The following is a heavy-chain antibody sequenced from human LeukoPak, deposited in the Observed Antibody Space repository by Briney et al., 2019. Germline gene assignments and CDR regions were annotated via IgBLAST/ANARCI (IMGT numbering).Heavy chain of an antibody. CDR3: ARYGVSGSTSYIDF. V-gene: IGHV3-21*01. J-gene: IGHJ4*02. CDR1: GFTFSTYA. D-gene: IGHD2-2*01. CDR2: ITGDSAYI. Sequence: GGSLRLSCAASGFTFSTYAMNWVRQAPGEGLKWVSCITGDSAYIYCADSVKGRFTISRDNAKNSLYLQMNSLRAEDTAVYYCARYGVSGSTSYIDFWGQGTLVTVSS.